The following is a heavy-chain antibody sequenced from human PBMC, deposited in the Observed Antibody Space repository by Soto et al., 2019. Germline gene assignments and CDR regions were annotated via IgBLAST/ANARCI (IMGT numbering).Heavy chain of an antibody. D-gene: IGHD3-3*02. Sequence: ASVKVSCKASGYTFTGYYMHWVRQAPGQGLEWMGWINPNSGGTNYAQKFQGRVTMTRDTSISTAYMELSRLRVEDTAMYFCARTILIRYFDNWGQGTQVTVSS. CDR1: GYTFTGYY. CDR3: ARTILIRYFDN. CDR2: INPNSGGT. J-gene: IGHJ4*02. V-gene: IGHV1-2*02.